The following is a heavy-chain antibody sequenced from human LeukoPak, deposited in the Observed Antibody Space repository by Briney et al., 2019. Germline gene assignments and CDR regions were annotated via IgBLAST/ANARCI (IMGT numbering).Heavy chain of an antibody. CDR1: GFTFSNAW. D-gene: IGHD3-10*01. CDR3: TTNVIELTYYYGSGRLILPNTIDY. V-gene: IGHV3-15*01. Sequence: PGGSLRLSCAASGFTFSNAWMSWVRQAPGKGLEWVGRIKSKTDGGTTDYAAPVKGRFTISRDDSKNTLYLQMNSLKTEDTAVYYCTTNVIELTYYYGSGRLILPNTIDYWGQGTLVTVSS. CDR2: IKSKTDGGTT. J-gene: IGHJ4*02.